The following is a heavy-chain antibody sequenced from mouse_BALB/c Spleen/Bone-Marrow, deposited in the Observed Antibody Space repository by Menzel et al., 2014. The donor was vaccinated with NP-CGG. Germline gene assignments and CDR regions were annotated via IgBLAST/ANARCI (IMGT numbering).Heavy chain of an antibody. CDR2: ISDGSSTI. CDR3: ARLDVGGY. CDR1: GFTFSSFG. J-gene: IGHJ2*01. V-gene: IGHV5-17*02. Sequence: EVMLVEPGGGLVQPGGSRKLSCAASGFTFSSFGMHWVRQAPEKGLEWVAYISDGSSTIYYADTVKGRFTIFRDNPKNTLFLQMTSLRSEDTAMYYCARLDVGGYWGQGTTLTVSS.